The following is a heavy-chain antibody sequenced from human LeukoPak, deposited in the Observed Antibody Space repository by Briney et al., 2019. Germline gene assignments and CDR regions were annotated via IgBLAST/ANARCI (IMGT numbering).Heavy chain of an antibody. V-gene: IGHV1-2*02. CDR3: ARVQGYCSSTSCYPDTNFDY. CDR1: GYTFTSYY. J-gene: IGHJ4*02. Sequence: ASVKVSCKAPGYTFTSYYMHWVRQAPGQGLEWMGIINPSGGSTNYAQKFQGRVTMTRDTSISTAYMELSRLRSDDTAVYYCARVQGYCSSTSCYPDTNFDYWGQGTLVTVSS. D-gene: IGHD2-2*01. CDR2: INPSGGST.